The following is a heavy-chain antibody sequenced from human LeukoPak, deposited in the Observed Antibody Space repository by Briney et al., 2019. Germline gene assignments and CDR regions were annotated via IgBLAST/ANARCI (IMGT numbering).Heavy chain of an antibody. CDR2: IYHSGST. CDR1: GGSISGGGYS. V-gene: IGHV4-30-2*01. Sequence: PSETLSLTCAVSGGSISGGGYSWSWIRQPPGKGLEWIGYIYHSGSTYYNPSLKSRVTISVDRSKNQFSLKLSSVTAADTAVYYCARELLARHWFDPWGQGTLVTVSS. D-gene: IGHD3-3*01. CDR3: ARELLARHWFDP. J-gene: IGHJ5*02.